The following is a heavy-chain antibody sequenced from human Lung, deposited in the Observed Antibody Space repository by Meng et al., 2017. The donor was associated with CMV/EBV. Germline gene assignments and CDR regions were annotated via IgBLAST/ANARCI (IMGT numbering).Heavy chain of an antibody. CDR2: IIPIFGTA. J-gene: IGHJ6*02. D-gene: IGHD3-22*01. V-gene: IGHV1-69*05. Sequence: SXXVSXXASGSTLSSYAISWVRQAPGQGLEWMGVIIPIFGTANYAQKFQGRVTITTDESTSTAYMEMSSLRSEDTAVYYCARDPHTLYDSSGYYYYYGMDVWXQGTTVTVSS. CDR1: GSTLSSYA. CDR3: ARDPHTLYDSSGYYYYYGMDV.